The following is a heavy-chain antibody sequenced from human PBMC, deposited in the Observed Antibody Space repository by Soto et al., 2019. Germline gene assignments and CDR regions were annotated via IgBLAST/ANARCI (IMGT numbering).Heavy chain of an antibody. CDR2: IYSSGSA. Sequence: SETLSLTCTVSRASIYTYSWTWIRQPAGKGLQWIGHIYSSGSANYSPSLKSRVSMSVDSSKNQISLKLSSVTAADTAVYYCATIVGANDYCGQGTLVPVSS. V-gene: IGHV4-4*07. CDR1: RASIYTYS. J-gene: IGHJ4*02. D-gene: IGHD1-26*01. CDR3: ATIVGANDY.